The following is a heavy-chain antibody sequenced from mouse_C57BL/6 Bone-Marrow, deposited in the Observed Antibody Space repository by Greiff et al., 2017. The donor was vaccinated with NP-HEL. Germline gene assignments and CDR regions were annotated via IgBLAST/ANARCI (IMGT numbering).Heavy chain of an antibody. Sequence: QVQLQQPGAELVKPGASVKLSCKASGYTFTSYWMHWVKQRPGRGLEWIGDIYPGSGSTNYNEKFKSKATLTVDTSSSTAYMQLSSLTSEDSAVYYCASTAQGFDYWGQGTTLTVSS. CDR3: ASTAQGFDY. CDR2: IYPGSGST. CDR1: GYTFTSYW. D-gene: IGHD3-2*02. J-gene: IGHJ2*01. V-gene: IGHV1-55*01.